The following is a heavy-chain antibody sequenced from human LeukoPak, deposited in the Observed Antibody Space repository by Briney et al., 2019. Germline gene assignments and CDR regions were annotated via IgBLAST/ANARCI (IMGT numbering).Heavy chain of an antibody. CDR2: ISSSSSYI. V-gene: IGHV3-21*01. D-gene: IGHD3-22*01. CDR1: GFTFSSYS. J-gene: IGHJ3*02. CDR3: ARDRSSGDRAFDI. Sequence: GGSLRLSCAASGFTFSSYSMNWVRQAPGKGLEWVSSISSSSSYIYYADSVKGRFTISRDNAKNSLYLQMNSLRAEDTAVYYCARDRSSGDRAFDIWGQGTMVTVSS.